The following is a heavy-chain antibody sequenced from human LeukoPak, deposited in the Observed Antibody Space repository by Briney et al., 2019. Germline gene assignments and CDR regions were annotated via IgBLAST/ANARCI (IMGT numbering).Heavy chain of an antibody. D-gene: IGHD4-11*01. CDR3: ARKIDTVTTSWFDP. CDR1: GGSFSGYY. J-gene: IGHJ5*02. Sequence: SETLSLTCAVYGGSFSGYYWSWIRQPPGKGLEWIGEINHSGSTNYNPSLKSRVTISVDTSKNQFSLKLSSVTAADTAVYYCARKIDTVTTSWFDPWGQGTLVTVSS. V-gene: IGHV4-34*01. CDR2: INHSGST.